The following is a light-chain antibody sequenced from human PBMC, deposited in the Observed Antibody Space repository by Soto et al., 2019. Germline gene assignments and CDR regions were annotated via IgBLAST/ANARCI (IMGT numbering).Light chain of an antibody. V-gene: IGKV3-20*01. J-gene: IGKJ1*01. CDR1: QSVSSSY. CDR2: GAS. Sequence: LKMSPATLSLTPGERDTLSCRASQSVSSSYLAWYQQKPGQAPRLLIYGASSRATGIPDRFSGSGSGTDFTLTISRLEPEDFAVYYCHPYGSSPTCTFAQGTKVDIK. CDR3: HPYGSSPTCT.